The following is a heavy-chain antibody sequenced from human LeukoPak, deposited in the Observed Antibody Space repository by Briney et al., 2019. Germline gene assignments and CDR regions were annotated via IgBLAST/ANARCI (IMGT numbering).Heavy chain of an antibody. CDR2: IKSKTDGGPE. Sequence: GGSLRPSCAASGFTFSNAWMTWVRQAPGKGLEWVGRIKSKTDGGPEDYAAPVKGRFTISRDDSKNTLYLQMNSLKTEDTAVYYCTTTYFYDRSPGSFDYWGQGSLVTVPS. V-gene: IGHV3-15*01. CDR1: GFTFSNAW. CDR3: TTTYFYDRSPGSFDY. D-gene: IGHD3-22*01. J-gene: IGHJ4*02.